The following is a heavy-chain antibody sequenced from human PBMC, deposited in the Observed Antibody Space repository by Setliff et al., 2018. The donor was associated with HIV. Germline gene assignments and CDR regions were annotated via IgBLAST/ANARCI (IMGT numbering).Heavy chain of an antibody. CDR2: IYIGGST. J-gene: IGHJ5*02. D-gene: IGHD1-7*01. CDR3: ARVRITGTTRWFDP. Sequence: PGGSLRLSCAASGFTVSSNYMSWVRQAPGKGLEWVSIIYIGGSTYYADSAKGRFTISRDNSKNTLYLEMNSLRAEDTAVYYCARVRITGTTRWFDPWGQGTLVTVSS. V-gene: IGHV3-66*01. CDR1: GFTVSSNY.